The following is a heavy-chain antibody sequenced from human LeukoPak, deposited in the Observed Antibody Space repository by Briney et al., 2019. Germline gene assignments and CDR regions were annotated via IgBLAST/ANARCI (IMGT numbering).Heavy chain of an antibody. D-gene: IGHD2-21*02. J-gene: IGHJ6*02. V-gene: IGHV1-18*01. CDR3: ARNCGGDCYWFCYYGMDV. CDR1: GYTFTNYG. Sequence: ASVKVSCKASGYTFTNYGLTWVRQAPGQGLEWMGWISAYRGNTKYAQKFQGRVTMTTDTSTSTVYMEVRSLRSDDTAVYYCARNCGGDCYWFCYYGMDVWGQGTTVTVSS. CDR2: ISAYRGNT.